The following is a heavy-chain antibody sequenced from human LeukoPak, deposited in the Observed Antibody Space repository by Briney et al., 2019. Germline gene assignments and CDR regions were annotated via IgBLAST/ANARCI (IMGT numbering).Heavy chain of an antibody. Sequence: SVNVSCKASGGTFSSYAISWVRQAPGQGLEWMGGIIPIFGTANYAQKFQGRVTITADESTSTAYMELSSLRSEDTAVYYCTILWFGESVYGMDVWGQGTTVTVSS. CDR1: GGTFSSYA. V-gene: IGHV1-69*01. J-gene: IGHJ6*02. CDR2: IIPIFGTA. CDR3: TILWFGESVYGMDV. D-gene: IGHD3-10*01.